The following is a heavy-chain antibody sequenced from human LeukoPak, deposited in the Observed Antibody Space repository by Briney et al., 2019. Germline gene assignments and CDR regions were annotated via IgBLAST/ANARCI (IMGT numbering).Heavy chain of an antibody. Sequence: ASVKVSCKASGGTFSSYAISWVRQAPGQGLEWMGGIIPIFGTANYAQKFQGRVTITADESTSTAYMELSSLRSEDTAVYYCARDQVAGTYYFDHWGQGTLITVSS. V-gene: IGHV1-69*13. D-gene: IGHD6-19*01. CDR3: ARDQVAGTYYFDH. CDR1: GGTFSSYA. CDR2: IIPIFGTA. J-gene: IGHJ4*02.